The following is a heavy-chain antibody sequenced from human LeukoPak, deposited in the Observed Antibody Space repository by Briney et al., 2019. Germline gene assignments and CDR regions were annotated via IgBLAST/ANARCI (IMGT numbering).Heavy chain of an antibody. J-gene: IGHJ4*02. V-gene: IGHV3-30-3*01. CDR3: ARDTAMVGVFDY. CDR1: GYIFSNYN. CDR2: ISSDGSNK. D-gene: IGHD5-18*01. Sequence: GGSLRLSCAASGYIFSNYNMHWVRQAPGKGLDWVALISSDGSNKYYADSVKGRFTISRDNSKNTLYLQMNSLRAEDTAVYYCARDTAMVGVFDYWGQGTLVTVSS.